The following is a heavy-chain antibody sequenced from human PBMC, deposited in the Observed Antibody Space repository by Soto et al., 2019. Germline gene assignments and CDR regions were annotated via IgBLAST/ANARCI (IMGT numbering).Heavy chain of an antibody. J-gene: IGHJ6*02. Sequence: QVQLVQSGAEAEKPGSSVRVSCKVLGGTFSRFALSWVRQAPGQGLEWIGGIVPIFGVTNYAQNFQGRVTITADESTGTAYMDVSILRSDDTAVYYCARPDEGADGSNHHDYYALDVWCQGTTVTVSS. CDR2: IVPIFGVT. CDR1: GGTFSRFA. V-gene: IGHV1-69*01. CDR3: ARPDEGADGSNHHDYYALDV. D-gene: IGHD1-26*01.